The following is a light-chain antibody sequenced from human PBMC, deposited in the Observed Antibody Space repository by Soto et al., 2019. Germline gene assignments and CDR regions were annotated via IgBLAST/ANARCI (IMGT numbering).Light chain of an antibody. Sequence: QSALTQPASVSRSPGQSITISCTGTSSDVGGYNYVSWYQQHPEHPGKAPKLMIYEVSNRPSGVSNRFSGSKSGNTASLTISGLQAEDEADYYCSSYTSSSTLYVFGTGTKLTVL. CDR3: SSYTSSSTLYV. CDR2: EVS. CDR1: SSDVGGYNY. J-gene: IGLJ1*01. V-gene: IGLV2-14*01.